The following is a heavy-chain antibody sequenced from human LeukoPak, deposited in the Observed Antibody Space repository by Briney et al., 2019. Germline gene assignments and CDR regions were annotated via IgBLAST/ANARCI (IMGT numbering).Heavy chain of an antibody. CDR1: GGTFSSYA. CDR2: IIPIFGTA. D-gene: IGHD6-13*01. CDR3: AREYGSSSWYMTTIFDY. J-gene: IGHJ4*02. V-gene: IGHV1-69*05. Sequence: SVKVSCKASGGTFSSYAISWVRQAPGQGLEWMGRIIPIFGTANYAQKFQGRVTIATDESTSTAYMELSSLRSEDTAVYYCAREYGSSSWYMTTIFDYWGQGTLVTVSS.